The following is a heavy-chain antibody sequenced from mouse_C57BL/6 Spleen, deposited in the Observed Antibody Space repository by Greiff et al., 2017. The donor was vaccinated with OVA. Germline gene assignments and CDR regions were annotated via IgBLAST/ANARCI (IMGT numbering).Heavy chain of an antibody. CDR2: IDPSDSYT. CDR1: GYTFTSYW. J-gene: IGHJ2*01. D-gene: IGHD4-1*01. V-gene: IGHV1-50*01. Sequence: QVQLKQPGAELVKPGASVKLSCKASGYTFTSYWMQWVKQRPGQGLEWIGEIDPSDSYTNYNQKFKGKATLTVDTSSSTAYMQLSSLTSEDSAVYYCARRRVTGTHFDYWGQGTTLTVSS. CDR3: ARRRVTGTHFDY.